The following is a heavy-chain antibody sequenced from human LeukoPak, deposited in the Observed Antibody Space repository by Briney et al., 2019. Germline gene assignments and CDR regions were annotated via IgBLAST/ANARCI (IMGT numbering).Heavy chain of an antibody. CDR1: GFTFSDSY. Sequence: KTGGSLILSCAASGFTFSDSYMSWIRQAPGKGLEWVSYISSSSSDTNYADSVKGRFTISRDNAKNSLYLQMNSLRAEDTAVYYCARGSRAIQLGDDYWGQGTLVTVSS. CDR3: ARGSRAIQLGDDY. CDR2: ISSSSSDT. D-gene: IGHD6-6*01. J-gene: IGHJ4*02. V-gene: IGHV3-11*06.